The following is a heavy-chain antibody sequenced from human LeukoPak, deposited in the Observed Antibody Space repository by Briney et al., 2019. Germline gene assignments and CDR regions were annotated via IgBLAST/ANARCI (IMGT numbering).Heavy chain of an antibody. J-gene: IGHJ6*03. D-gene: IGHD1-26*01. V-gene: IGHV4-34*01. Sequence: PSETLSLTCAVYGGSFSGYYWSWIRQPPGKGLEWIGEINHSGSTNYNPSLKSRVTISVDTSKNQFSLKLSSVTAADTAVYYCARGIVVGYYGNYYYYMDVWGKGTTVTI. CDR1: GGSFSGYY. CDR2: INHSGST. CDR3: ARGIVVGYYGNYYYYMDV.